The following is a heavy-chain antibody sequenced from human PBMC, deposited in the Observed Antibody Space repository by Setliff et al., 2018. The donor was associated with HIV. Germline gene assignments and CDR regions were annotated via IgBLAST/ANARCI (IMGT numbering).Heavy chain of an antibody. CDR3: AREGQEGNWFDP. CDR2: IYYSGST. Sequence: TLSLTCTVSGGSISSGGYYWSWIRRHPGKGLEWIGYIYYSGSTYYNPSLKSRLTISLDTSKKQFSLKLGSVTAADTAVYYCAREGQEGNWFDPWGRGTLGTVSS. V-gene: IGHV4-31*03. CDR1: GGSISSGGYY. J-gene: IGHJ5*02.